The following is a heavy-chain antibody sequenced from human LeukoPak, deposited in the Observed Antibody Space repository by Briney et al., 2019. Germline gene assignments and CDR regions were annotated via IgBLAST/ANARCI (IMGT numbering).Heavy chain of an antibody. J-gene: IGHJ6*02. Sequence: PSETLSLTCAVYGGSFSGYYWSWIRQPPGKGLEWIGEINHSGSTNYNPSLKSRVTISVDTSRNQFSLELSSVTAADTAVYYCARLPSTDYFYYYYYGMDVWGQGTTVTVSS. V-gene: IGHV4-34*01. D-gene: IGHD4/OR15-4a*01. CDR2: INHSGST. CDR3: ARLPSTDYFYYYYYGMDV. CDR1: GGSFSGYY.